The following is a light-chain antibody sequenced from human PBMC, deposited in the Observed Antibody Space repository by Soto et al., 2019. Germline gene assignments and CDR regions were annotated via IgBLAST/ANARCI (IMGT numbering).Light chain of an antibody. CDR1: SSDVGSYNS. CDR3: SSYRSSSTYV. Sequence: QSALTQPASVSGSPGQSITISCTGTSSDVGSYNSVSWYQQHPGQAPKLMIYAVSHRLSGVPDRFSASKSGNTASLTISGLQGGDEADYYCSSYRSSSTYVFGSGTKLTVL. CDR2: AVS. V-gene: IGLV2-14*01. J-gene: IGLJ1*01.